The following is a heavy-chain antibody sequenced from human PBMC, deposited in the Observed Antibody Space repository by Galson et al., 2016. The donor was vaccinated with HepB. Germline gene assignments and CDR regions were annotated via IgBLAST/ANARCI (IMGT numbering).Heavy chain of an antibody. V-gene: IGHV3-23*01. D-gene: IGHD3-16*01. CDR3: ARGSYGYGGWFDA. J-gene: IGHJ5*02. CDR1: GFTFSNYA. Sequence: SLRLSCAASGFTFSNYAMIWVRQAPGKGLEWVSAVTGSGGSTNYADSVKGRFTISRDNLKTTLYLQMNSLRAEDTAVYYCARGSYGYGGWFDAWGQGTLVTVSS. CDR2: VTGSGGST.